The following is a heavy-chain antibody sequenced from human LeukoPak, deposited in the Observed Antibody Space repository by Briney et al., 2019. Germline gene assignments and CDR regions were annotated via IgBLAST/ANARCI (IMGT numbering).Heavy chain of an antibody. CDR2: MNPNSGNT. Sequence: ASVKVSCKASGYTFTSYDINWVRQATGQGLEWMGWMNPNSGNTGYAQKFQGRVTITRNTSISTAYMELSSLRSEDTAVYYCAREGDILTGSFDYWGQGTLVTVSS. CDR1: GYTFTSYD. V-gene: IGHV1-8*03. CDR3: AREGDILTGSFDY. D-gene: IGHD3-9*01. J-gene: IGHJ4*02.